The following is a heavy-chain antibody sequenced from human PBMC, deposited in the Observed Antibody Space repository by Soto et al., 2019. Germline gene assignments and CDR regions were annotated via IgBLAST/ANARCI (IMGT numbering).Heavy chain of an antibody. CDR2: ISSSGSTI. J-gene: IGHJ6*03. CDR3: ARRGIAALYYYYYMDV. CDR1: GFTFSSYE. D-gene: IGHD6-6*01. Sequence: GGSLRLSCAASGFTFSSYEMNWVRQAPGKGLEWVSYISSSGSTIYYADSVKGRFTISRDNAKNSLYLQMNSLRAEDTAVYYCARRGIAALYYYYYMDVWGKGTTVTVSS. V-gene: IGHV3-48*03.